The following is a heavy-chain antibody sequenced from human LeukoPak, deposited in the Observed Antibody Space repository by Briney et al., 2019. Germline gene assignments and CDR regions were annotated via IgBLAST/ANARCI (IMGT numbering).Heavy chain of an antibody. CDR2: INPKNGGR. D-gene: IGHD1-26*01. V-gene: IGHV1-2*02. Sequence: ASVKVSCKASGYTFTGYYMHWVRQAPGQGLEWMGWINPKNGGRSYARKFQARVTMTTDTSTNTAYMELSSLRFDDTAVYYCASWDAPGFDYWGQGTLVTVSS. CDR1: GYTFTGYY. CDR3: ASWDAPGFDY. J-gene: IGHJ4*02.